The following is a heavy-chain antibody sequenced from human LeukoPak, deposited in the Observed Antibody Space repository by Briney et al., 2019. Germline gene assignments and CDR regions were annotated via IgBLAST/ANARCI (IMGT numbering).Heavy chain of an antibody. V-gene: IGHV3-30*18. J-gene: IGHJ4*02. CDR3: AKDRYSYAFEYSDS. CDR1: GFTFSSYG. CDR2: ISNDGSKK. D-gene: IGHD5-18*01. Sequence: PGVSLRRSCAASGFTFSSYGMHWVRQAPGKGLEWVAVISNDGSKKYYADSVKGRFTISRDNSKNTLSLQVSSLRAEDTAVYYCAKDRYSYAFEYSDSWGQGTLVTVFS.